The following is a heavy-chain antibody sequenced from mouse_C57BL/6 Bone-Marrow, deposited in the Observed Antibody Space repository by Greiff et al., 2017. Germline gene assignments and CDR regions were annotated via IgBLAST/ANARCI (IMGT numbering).Heavy chain of an antibody. CDR3: ARWFYYYGSSVPYAMDY. D-gene: IGHD1-1*01. CDR1: GFNIKNTY. CDR2: IDPANGNT. J-gene: IGHJ4*01. Sequence: EVQLQQSVAELVRPGASVKLSCTASGFNIKNTYMHWVKQRPEQGLEWIGRIDPANGNTKYAPKFQGKATITADTSSNTAYLQLSSLTSEDTAIYYCARWFYYYGSSVPYAMDYWGQGTSVTVSS. V-gene: IGHV14-3*01.